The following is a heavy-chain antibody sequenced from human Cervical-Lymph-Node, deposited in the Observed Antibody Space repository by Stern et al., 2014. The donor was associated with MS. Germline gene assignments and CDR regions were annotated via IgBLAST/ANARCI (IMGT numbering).Heavy chain of an antibody. Sequence: VQLVESGGCVVQPVRSLRLSWAAAGFTVSSYGMHWVRQAPGKGLEWVAVIRYDGSNKCYADSVKGRFTISRDNSKNTLYLQMNSLRAEDTAVYYCARSSSPSPYYYYGMDVWGQGTTVTVSS. J-gene: IGHJ6*02. CDR1: GFTVSSYG. D-gene: IGHD6-13*01. CDR3: ARSSSPSPYYYYGMDV. CDR2: IRYDGSNK. V-gene: IGHV3-33*01.